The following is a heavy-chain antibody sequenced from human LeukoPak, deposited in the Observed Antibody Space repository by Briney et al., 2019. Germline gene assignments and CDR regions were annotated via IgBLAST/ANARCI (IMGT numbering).Heavy chain of an antibody. CDR1: GGSISSYY. V-gene: IGHV4-59*01. CDR3: ARDGYSCSWHKRGAFDI. CDR2: IYYSGST. J-gene: IGHJ3*02. Sequence: SETLSLTCTVSGGSISSYYWSWIRQPPGKGLEWIGYIYYSGSTNYNPSLKSRVTISVDTSKNQFSLKLSSVTAADTALYYCARDGYSCSWHKRGAFDIWGQGTMVTVSS. D-gene: IGHD6-13*01.